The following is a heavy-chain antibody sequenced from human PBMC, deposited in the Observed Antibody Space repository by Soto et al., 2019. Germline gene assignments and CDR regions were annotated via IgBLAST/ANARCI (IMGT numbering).Heavy chain of an antibody. CDR1: GGSISSSSYY. Sequence: SETLSLTCTVSGGSISSSSYYWGWIRQPPGKGLEWIGSIYYSGSTYYNPSLKSRVTISVDTSKNQFSLKLSSVTAADTAVYYCARRTRYYYYYGMDVWGQGTTVTVS. J-gene: IGHJ6*02. CDR3: ARRTRYYYYYGMDV. D-gene: IGHD1-7*01. CDR2: IYYSGST. V-gene: IGHV4-39*01.